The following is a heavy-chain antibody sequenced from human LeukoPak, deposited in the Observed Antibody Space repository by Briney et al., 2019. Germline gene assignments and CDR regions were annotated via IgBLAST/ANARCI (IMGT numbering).Heavy chain of an antibody. D-gene: IGHD4-17*01. CDR3: ARAPNLSRTVTWFDY. CDR1: GGSISSGGYY. V-gene: IGHV4-30-4*08. CDR2: IYYSGST. Sequence: SETLSLTCTVSGGSISSGGYYWSWIRQHPGKGLEWIGYIYYSGSTYYNPSLKSRVTISVDTSKNQFSLKLSSVTAADTAVYYCARAPNLSRTVTWFDYWGQGTLVTVSS. J-gene: IGHJ4*02.